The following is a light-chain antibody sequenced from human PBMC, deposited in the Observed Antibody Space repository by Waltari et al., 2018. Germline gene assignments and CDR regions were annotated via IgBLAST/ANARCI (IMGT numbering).Light chain of an antibody. CDR3: QQYYSAPYT. CDR1: QSIGSW. CDR2: KAS. J-gene: IGKJ2*01. Sequence: DIQMTQFPSPLSASVGDRVTITCRASQSIGSWLAWYQQKPGEAPKVLIYKASILESGVPSRFSGSGSGTEFTLTISSLQAEDVAVYYCQQYYSAPYTFGQGTKLEIK. V-gene: IGKV1-5*03.